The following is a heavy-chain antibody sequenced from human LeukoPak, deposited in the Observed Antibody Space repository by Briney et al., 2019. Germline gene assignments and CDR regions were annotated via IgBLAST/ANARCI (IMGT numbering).Heavy chain of an antibody. CDR1: GGSISSSGYY. CDR2: IYYSGST. J-gene: IGHJ6*03. CDR3: ARRARGYSYGYYYYYYMDV. V-gene: IGHV4-39*01. D-gene: IGHD5-18*01. Sequence: SETLSLTCTVSGGSISSSGYYWGWIRQPPGKGLEWIGSIYYSGSTYYNPSLKSRVTISVDTSKNQFSLKLSSVTAADTAVYYCARRARGYSYGYYYYYYMDVWGKGTTVTVSS.